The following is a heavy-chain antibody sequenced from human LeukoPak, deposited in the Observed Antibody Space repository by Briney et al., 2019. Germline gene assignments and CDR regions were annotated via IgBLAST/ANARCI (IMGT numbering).Heavy chain of an antibody. CDR2: MNPDGSAT. D-gene: IGHD2-2*01. CDR1: GFTFDDYA. CDR3: ARTLVEVPGHSDLFDF. V-gene: IGHV3-7*01. Sequence: GSLRLSCAASGFTFDDYAMHWVRQAPGKGLERVANMNPDGSATYYLDSVKGRFTISRDNAKTSVYLQMNSLRPDDTAVYYCARTLVEVPGHSDLFDFWGQGTLVTVSS. J-gene: IGHJ4*02.